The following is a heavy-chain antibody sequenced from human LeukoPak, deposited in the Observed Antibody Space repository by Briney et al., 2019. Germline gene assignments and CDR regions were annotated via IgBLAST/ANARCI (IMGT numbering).Heavy chain of an antibody. V-gene: IGHV1-69*06. J-gene: IGHJ4*02. CDR1: GGGFGSYA. Sequence: GASVKVSCKGSGGGFGSYAISWVRQAPGQGLEWMGGIIPIFGTANYAQKFQCRVTITADKSTSTAYMELSSLRSEDTAVYYCARPRPGYSYGPALDYWGQGTMVTVSS. CDR2: IIPIFGTA. CDR3: ARPRPGYSYGPALDY. D-gene: IGHD5-18*01.